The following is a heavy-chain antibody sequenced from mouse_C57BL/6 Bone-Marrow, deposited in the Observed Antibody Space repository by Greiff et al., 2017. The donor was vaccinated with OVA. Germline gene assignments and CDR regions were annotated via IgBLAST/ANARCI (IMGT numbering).Heavy chain of an antibody. CDR1: GYTFTSYW. CDR3: ASDGYYFDY. V-gene: IGHV1-59*01. CDR2: IDPSDSYT. D-gene: IGHD2-3*01. J-gene: IGHJ2*01. Sequence: VQLQQPGAELVRPGTSVKLSCKASGYTFTSYWMHWVKQRPGQGLEWIGVIDPSDSYTNYNQKFKGKATLTVDTSSSTAYMQLSSLTSEDSAVYYCASDGYYFDYWGQGTTLTVSS.